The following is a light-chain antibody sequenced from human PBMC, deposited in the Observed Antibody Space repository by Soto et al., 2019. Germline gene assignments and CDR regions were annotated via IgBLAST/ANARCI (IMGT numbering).Light chain of an antibody. J-gene: IGLJ1*01. V-gene: IGLV2-14*01. Sequence: QSVLTQPASVSGSPGQSITISCTGTSSDVGGYNYVSWYQQHPGKAPKLIIYEVSNRPSGVSNRFSGSKSGNTASLTISGLQAEDEADYYCNSYTGSYTGVFGTGTKLTVL. CDR3: NSYTGSYTGV. CDR2: EVS. CDR1: SSDVGGYNY.